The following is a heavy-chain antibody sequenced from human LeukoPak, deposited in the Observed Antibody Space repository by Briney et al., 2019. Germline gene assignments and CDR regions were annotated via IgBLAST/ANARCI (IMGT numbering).Heavy chain of an antibody. CDR1: GFTFSSYG. J-gene: IGHJ4*02. CDR2: IRYDGSNK. D-gene: IGHD3-22*01. Sequence: GGSLRLSRAASGFTFSSYGMHWVRQAPGKGLEWVAFIRYDGSNKHYADSVKGRFTISRDNSKNTLYLQMNSLRAEDTAVYYCAKDTQWLLRGIDYWGQGTLVTVSS. CDR3: AKDTQWLLRGIDY. V-gene: IGHV3-30*02.